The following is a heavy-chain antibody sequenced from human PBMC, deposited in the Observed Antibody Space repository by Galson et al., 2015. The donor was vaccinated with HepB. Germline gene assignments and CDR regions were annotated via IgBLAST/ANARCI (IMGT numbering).Heavy chain of an antibody. CDR2: IRTKANNYAT. CDR1: GLTFSTAW. D-gene: IGHD2-2*01. CDR3: TKHAAGCSTTSCFGP. V-gene: IGHV3-73*01. J-gene: IGHJ5*02. Sequence: SLRLSCAASGLTFSTAWMSWIRQAPGKGLEWVGRIRTKANNYATIYAASVKGRFTISRDDSTNTTYLQMNSLQAEDTAVYYCTKHAAGCSTTSCFGPWGQGTLVTVSS.